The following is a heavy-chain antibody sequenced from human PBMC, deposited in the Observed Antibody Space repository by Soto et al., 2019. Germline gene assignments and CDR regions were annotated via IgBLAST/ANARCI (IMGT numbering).Heavy chain of an antibody. J-gene: IGHJ4*02. CDR3: ARERGGYGLFDS. CDR1: GGSISNAAYS. D-gene: IGHD5-18*01. CDR2: IYPSGMP. Sequence: SQTLSLTCTVSGGSISNAAYSWSWIRQPPGKGLEWIGYIYPSGMPFYNPSLRSRVTISIDRSNDQFSLNLKSVTAADTAVYYCARERGGYGLFDSWGQGTLVTVSS. V-gene: IGHV4-30-2*01.